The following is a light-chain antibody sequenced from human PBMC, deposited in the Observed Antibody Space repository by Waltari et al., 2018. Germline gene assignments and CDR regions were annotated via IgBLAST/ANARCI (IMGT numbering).Light chain of an antibody. CDR2: GAS. CDR1: QNICRS. V-gene: IGKV3-20*01. Sequence: EVVLTQSPGTLFLSPGETATLSCRASQNICRSLVWYKQKSGQAPSLLLYGASTRATGVPDRCSGGGSGTDFSLTISRLEAEEVAVYYYQNHERLPATFGQGTKVEIK. CDR3: QNHERLPAT. J-gene: IGKJ1*01.